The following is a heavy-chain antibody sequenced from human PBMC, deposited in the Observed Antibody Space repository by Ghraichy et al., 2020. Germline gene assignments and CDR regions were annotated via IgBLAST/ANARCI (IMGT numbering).Heavy chain of an antibody. CDR2: IYYSGST. J-gene: IGHJ6*02. CDR3: ARSAKNGDDFWSGYPLYYYYGMDV. CDR1: GGSISSYY. V-gene: IGHV4-59*01. D-gene: IGHD3-3*01. Sequence: SETLSLTCTVSGGSISSYYWSWIRQPPGKGLEWIGYIYYSGSTNYNPSLKSRVTISVDTSKNQFSLKLSSVTAADPAVYYCARSAKNGDDFWSGYPLYYYYGMDVWGQGTTVTVSS.